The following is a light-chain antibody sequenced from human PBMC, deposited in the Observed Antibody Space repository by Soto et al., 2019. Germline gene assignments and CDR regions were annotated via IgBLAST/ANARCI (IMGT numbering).Light chain of an antibody. Sequence: QSVLTQPPSVSGAPGQRVTISCTGSSPNIGAGYDVHWYQQLPGTAPKLLIYGNSNRPSGVPDRFSGSKSGTSASLAITGLQAEDEADYYCQSYDNTLRVVFGGGTKLTVL. J-gene: IGLJ2*01. CDR3: QSYDNTLRVV. CDR1: SPNIGAGYD. V-gene: IGLV1-40*01. CDR2: GNS.